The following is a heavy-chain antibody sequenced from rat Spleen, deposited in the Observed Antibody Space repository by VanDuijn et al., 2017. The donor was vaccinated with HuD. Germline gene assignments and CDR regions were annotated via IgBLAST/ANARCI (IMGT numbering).Heavy chain of an antibody. CDR1: GFTFSDYA. V-gene: IGHV5-29*01. Sequence: EVQLVESGGGLVQPGRSLKLSCAVSGFTFSDYAMAWVRQAPTKGLEWVATISHDGSGTDYRDSVKGRFTLSRDNAKSTLYLQMDSLRSEDTATYYCTRPYYDGSYYPFAYWGQGTLVTVSS. CDR3: TRPYYDGSYYPFAY. J-gene: IGHJ3*01. D-gene: IGHD1-12*02. CDR2: ISHDGSGT.